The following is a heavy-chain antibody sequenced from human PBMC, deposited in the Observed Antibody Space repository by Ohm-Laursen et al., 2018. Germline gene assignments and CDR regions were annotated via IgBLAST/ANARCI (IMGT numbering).Heavy chain of an antibody. CDR1: GFTFRSYA. CDR3: AKDWEQNRHGSSADY. D-gene: IGHD1-26*01. V-gene: IGHV3-23*01. CDR2: ITNSNGGHST. J-gene: IGHJ4*02. Sequence: GSLRLSCTASGFTFRSYAMTWVRQAPGKGLEWASSITNSNGGHSTYYADSVKGRFTISRDNSKNTLLLQMNSLRAEDTAVYYCAKDWEQNRHGSSADYWGQGTLVTVSS.